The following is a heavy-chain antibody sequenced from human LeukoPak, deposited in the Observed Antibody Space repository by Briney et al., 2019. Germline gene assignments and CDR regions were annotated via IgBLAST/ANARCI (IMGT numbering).Heavy chain of an antibody. V-gene: IGHV4-34*01. J-gene: IGHJ4*02. CDR1: GGSFSGYY. CDR3: ASCITMVRGVRF. Sequence: PSEILSLTCAVYGGSFSGYYWSWIRQPPGKGLEWIGSIYHSGSTYYNPSLKSRVTISVDTSKNQFSLKLSSVTAADTAVYYCASCITMVRGVRFWGQGTLVTVSS. D-gene: IGHD3-10*01. CDR2: IYHSGST.